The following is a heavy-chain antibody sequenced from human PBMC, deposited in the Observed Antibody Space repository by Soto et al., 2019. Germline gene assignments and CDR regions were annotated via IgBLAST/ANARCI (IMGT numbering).Heavy chain of an antibody. CDR3: ARIKLVEWFFINVDVYDMDV. D-gene: IGHD3-3*01. CDR1: GFSLSDYA. J-gene: IGHJ6*02. Sequence: GGSLRLSCGASGFSLSDYAVNWGRQAPGKGLEGVSFISSDSRTIYYADSVEGRFTVSRDNARNSVSLQMDSLRDEDAAVYYCARIKLVEWFFINVDVYDMDVWGQGTPVTVSS. V-gene: IGHV3-48*02. CDR2: ISSDSRTI.